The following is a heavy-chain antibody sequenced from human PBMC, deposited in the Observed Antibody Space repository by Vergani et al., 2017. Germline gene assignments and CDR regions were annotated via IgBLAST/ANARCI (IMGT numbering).Heavy chain of an antibody. Sequence: VQLLESGGGLVQPGGSLRLSCAASGFTFSSYAMSWVRQAPGKGLEWVSAISGSGGSTYYADSVKGRFTISRDNSKNTLYLQMNSLRAEDTAVYYCAKAGQDTIFGVVIIPIDYWGQGTLVTVSS. V-gene: IGHV3-23*01. J-gene: IGHJ4*02. D-gene: IGHD3-3*01. CDR3: AKAGQDTIFGVVIIPIDY. CDR1: GFTFSSYA. CDR2: ISGSGGST.